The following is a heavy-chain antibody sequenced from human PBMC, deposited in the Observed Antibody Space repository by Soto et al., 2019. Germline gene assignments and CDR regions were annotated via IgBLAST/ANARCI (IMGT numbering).Heavy chain of an antibody. CDR1: GGTFSSYT. CDR2: IIPILGIA. D-gene: IGHD2-2*01. J-gene: IGHJ6*02. Sequence: QVQLVQSGAEVKKPGSSVKVSCKASGGTFSSYTISWVRQAPGQGLEWMGRIIPILGIANYAQKFQGRVTITADKSTSTAYMELCSLRSEDTAVYYCASSTRDCSSTSCPSYYYYGMDVWGQGTTVTVSS. V-gene: IGHV1-69*02. CDR3: ASSTRDCSSTSCPSYYYYGMDV.